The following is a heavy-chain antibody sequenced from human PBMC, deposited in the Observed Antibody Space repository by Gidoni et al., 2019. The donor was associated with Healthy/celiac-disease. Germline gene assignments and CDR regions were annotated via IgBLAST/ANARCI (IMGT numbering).Heavy chain of an antibody. CDR2: ISSSSSYI. J-gene: IGHJ6*02. CDR3: ARDSGGRHGMDV. CDR1: GFTFSSYS. V-gene: IGHV3-21*01. Sequence: EVQLVESGGGLVKPGGSLRHSCPASGFTFSSYSMNWVRQAPGKGLEWVSSISSSSSYIYYADSVKGRFTISRDNAKNSLYLQMNSLRAEDTAVYYCARDSGGRHGMDVWGQGTTVTVSS. D-gene: IGHD6-19*01.